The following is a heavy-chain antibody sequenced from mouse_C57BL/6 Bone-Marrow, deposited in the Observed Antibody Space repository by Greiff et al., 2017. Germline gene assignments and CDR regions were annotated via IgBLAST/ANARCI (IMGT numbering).Heavy chain of an antibody. CDR1: GYTFTDYY. CDR2: IGPGSGST. D-gene: IGHD1-1*01. Sequence: VQLQQSGAELVKPGASVKISCKASGYTFTDYYINWVKQRPGQGLEWIGKIGPGSGSTYYNEKFKGKATLTADKSSSTAYMQLSSLTSEDSAVXFCARSNYYGSLDWYFDVWGTGTTVTVSS. CDR3: ARSNYYGSLDWYFDV. J-gene: IGHJ1*03. V-gene: IGHV1-77*01.